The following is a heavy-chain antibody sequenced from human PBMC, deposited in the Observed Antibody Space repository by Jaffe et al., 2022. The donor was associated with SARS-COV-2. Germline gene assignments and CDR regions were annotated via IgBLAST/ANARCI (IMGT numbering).Heavy chain of an antibody. CDR2: IYYSGST. V-gene: IGHV4-59*01. D-gene: IGHD2-2*01. Sequence: QVQLQESGPGLVKPSETLSLTCTVSGGSISSYYWSWIRQPPGKGLEWIGYIYYSGSTNYNPSLKSRVTISVDTSKNQFSLKLSSVTAADTAVYYCARRVPATWVFDYWGQGTLVTVSS. CDR3: ARRVPATWVFDY. J-gene: IGHJ4*02. CDR1: GGSISSYY.